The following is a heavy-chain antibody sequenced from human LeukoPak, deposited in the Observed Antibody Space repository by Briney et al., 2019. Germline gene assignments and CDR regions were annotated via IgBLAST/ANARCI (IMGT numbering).Heavy chain of an antibody. Sequence: GGSLRLTCAASGVTFSSYAMSWVRQAPGKGLEWVSSISASGGSTYYADSVKGRFTISRDNSKNTLCLQLDSLRAEDTAVYYCANLGGSSGFKWGQGTLVTVSS. D-gene: IGHD1-26*01. J-gene: IGHJ4*02. CDR3: ANLGGSSGFK. CDR2: ISASGGST. CDR1: GVTFSSYA. V-gene: IGHV3-23*01.